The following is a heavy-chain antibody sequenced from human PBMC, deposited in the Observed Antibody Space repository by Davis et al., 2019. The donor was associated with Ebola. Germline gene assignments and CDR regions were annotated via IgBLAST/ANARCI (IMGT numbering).Heavy chain of an antibody. CDR1: GYTFTSYY. V-gene: IGHV1-46*01. Sequence: AASVKVSCKASGYTFTSYYMHWVRQAPGQGLEWMGIINPSGGSTSYTQKFQGRVTMTRDTSTSIDYMELSSLRSEDTAVYYCARARAWYSGTSYGMDVWGQGTTVTVSS. CDR3: ARARAWYSGTSYGMDV. D-gene: IGHD1-26*01. CDR2: INPSGGST. J-gene: IGHJ6*02.